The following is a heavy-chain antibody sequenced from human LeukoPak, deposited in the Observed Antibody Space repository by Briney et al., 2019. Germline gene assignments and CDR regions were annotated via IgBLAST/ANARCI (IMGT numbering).Heavy chain of an antibody. D-gene: IGHD3-22*01. CDR3: ARSTPYDSSGYYALDY. CDR1: GFTFSSYA. V-gene: IGHV3-30*01. Sequence: PGRSLRLSCAASGFTFSSYAMHWVRQAPGKGLEWVAVISYDGSNKYYADSVKGRFTISRDNPKNTLYLQMNSLRAEDTAVYYCARSTPYDSSGYYALDYWGQGTLVTVSS. CDR2: ISYDGSNK. J-gene: IGHJ4*02.